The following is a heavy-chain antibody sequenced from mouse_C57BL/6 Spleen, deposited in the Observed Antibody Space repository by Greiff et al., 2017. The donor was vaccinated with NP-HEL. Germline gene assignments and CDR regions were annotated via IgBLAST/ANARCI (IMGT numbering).Heavy chain of an antibody. CDR3: ARTLIYYDYDGGHYYAMDY. Sequence: VQLQQSGPELVKPGASVKISCKASGYSFTGYYMNWVKQSPEKSLEWIGEINPSTGGTTYNQKFKAKATLTVDKSSSTAYMQLKSLTSEDSAVYYCARTLIYYDYDGGHYYAMDYWGQGTSVTVSS. CDR1: GYSFTGYY. J-gene: IGHJ4*01. CDR2: INPSTGGT. D-gene: IGHD2-4*01. V-gene: IGHV1-42*01.